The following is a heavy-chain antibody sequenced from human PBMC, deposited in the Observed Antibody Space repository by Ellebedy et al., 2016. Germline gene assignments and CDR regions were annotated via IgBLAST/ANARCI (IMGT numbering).Heavy chain of an antibody. Sequence: ASVKVSCKASGYSFTSYGINWVRQAPGQGLEWMGWMNPNSGNTGYAQKFQGRVTMTRNTSTSTVYMELSSLTYADTAMYYCARGSYWFDSWGQGIPVTVSS. CDR3: ARGSYWFDS. V-gene: IGHV1-8*01. J-gene: IGHJ5*01. CDR2: MNPNSGNT. CDR1: GYSFTSYG.